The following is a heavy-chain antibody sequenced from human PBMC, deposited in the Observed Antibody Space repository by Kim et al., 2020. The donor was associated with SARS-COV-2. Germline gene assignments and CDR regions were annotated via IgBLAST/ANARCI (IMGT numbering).Heavy chain of an antibody. J-gene: IGHJ4*02. CDR3: TTHQKGAAAAVLDY. CDR1: GFIFSNAW. CDR2: IKSESDGGTI. V-gene: IGHV3-15*01. D-gene: IGHD6-25*01. Sequence: GGSLRLSCVGSGFIFSNAWMRWVRQAPEKGLEWVGRIKSESDGGTIDYAEPLEGRFTISRDDSKKALYLQMDGLRTEDTGVYYCTTHQKGAAAAVLDYWGQGTLVTVSS.